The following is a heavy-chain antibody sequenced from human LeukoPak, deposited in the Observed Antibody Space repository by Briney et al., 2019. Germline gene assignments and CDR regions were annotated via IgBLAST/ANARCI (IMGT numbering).Heavy chain of an antibody. CDR2: ISYDGSNK. D-gene: IGHD2-2*01. J-gene: IGHJ4*02. CDR1: GFTFSSYG. V-gene: IGHV3-30*18. Sequence: GRSLRLSCAASGFTFSSYGMPWVRQAPGKGLEWVAVISYDGSNKYYADSVKGRFTISRDNSKNTLYLQMNSLRAEDTAVYYCAKEALFSDIVVVPAAIDYWGQGTLVTVSS. CDR3: AKEALFSDIVVVPAAIDY.